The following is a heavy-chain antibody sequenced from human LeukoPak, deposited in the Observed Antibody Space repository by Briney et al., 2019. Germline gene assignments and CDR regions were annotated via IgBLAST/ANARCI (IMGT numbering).Heavy chain of an antibody. CDR1: GFTFSNYA. CDR2: ISGSGGST. V-gene: IGHV3-23*01. D-gene: IGHD5-18*01. Sequence: GGSLRLSCGASGFTFSNYAMSWARQAPGKGLEWVSAISGSGGSTYYADSVKGRFTISRDNSKNTLYLQMNSLRAEDTAVYYCTKGTIWLPFDYWGQGTLVTVSS. CDR3: TKGTIWLPFDY. J-gene: IGHJ4*02.